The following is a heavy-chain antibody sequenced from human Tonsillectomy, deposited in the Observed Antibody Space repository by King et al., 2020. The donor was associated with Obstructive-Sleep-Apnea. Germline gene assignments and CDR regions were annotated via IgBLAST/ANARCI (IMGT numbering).Heavy chain of an antibody. CDR1: RFTFSNYA. CDR2: IRYDGSNE. V-gene: IGHV3-30*02. J-gene: IGHJ2*01. D-gene: IGHD1-26*01. Sequence: VQLVESGGGVVQPGGFLRLSCAASRFTFSNYAMHWVRQAPGKGLEWVAFIRYDGSNEYYVDSVKGRFIISRDDSKNTLYLQMNSLRAEDTAVYYCARGGSYWYFDLWGHGTLVTVSS. CDR3: ARGGSYWYFDL.